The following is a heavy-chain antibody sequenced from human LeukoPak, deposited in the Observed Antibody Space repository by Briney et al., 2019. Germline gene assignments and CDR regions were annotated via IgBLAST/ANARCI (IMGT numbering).Heavy chain of an antibody. Sequence: ASVKVSCKASGYTFTSNYIHWVRQAPGQGLEWMGMIYPRDGSTSYAQKFQGRVTVTRDTSTSTVHMELSGLKSEDTAVYYCARDQEGFDYWGQGTLVTVSS. J-gene: IGHJ4*02. CDR3: ARDQEGFDY. V-gene: IGHV1-46*01. CDR2: IYPRDGST. CDR1: GYTFTSNY.